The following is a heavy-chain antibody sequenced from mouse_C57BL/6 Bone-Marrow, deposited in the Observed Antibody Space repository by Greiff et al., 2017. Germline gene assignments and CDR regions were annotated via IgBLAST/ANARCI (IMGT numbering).Heavy chain of an antibody. V-gene: IGHV1-49*01. J-gene: IGHJ4*01. D-gene: IGHD1-1*01. CDR2: FTMYSDAT. Sequence: LQQSGAELVRPGSSVKLSCKDSYFAFMASAMHWVKQRPGHGLEWIGSFTMYSDATEYSDNFKGKATLTANTSSSTAYMELSSHTAEDSAVYYCARSPGSNSSYAMDYWGQGTSVTVSS. CDR3: ARSPGSNSSYAMDY. CDR1: YFAFMASA.